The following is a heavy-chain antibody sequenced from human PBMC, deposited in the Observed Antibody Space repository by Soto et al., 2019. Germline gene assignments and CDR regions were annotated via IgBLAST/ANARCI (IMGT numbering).Heavy chain of an antibody. V-gene: IGHV6-1*01. CDR2: TYYRSKWYN. J-gene: IGHJ4*02. D-gene: IGHD6-6*01. CDR3: AREPLPYSSSSRGIYYFDY. CDR1: GDSVSSNSAA. Sequence: PSQTLSLTCAISGDSVSSNSAAWNWIRQSPSRGLEWLGRTYYRSKWYNDYAVSVKSRITINPDTSKNQFSLQLNSVTPEDTAVYYCAREPLPYSSSSRGIYYFDYWGQGTLVTVSS.